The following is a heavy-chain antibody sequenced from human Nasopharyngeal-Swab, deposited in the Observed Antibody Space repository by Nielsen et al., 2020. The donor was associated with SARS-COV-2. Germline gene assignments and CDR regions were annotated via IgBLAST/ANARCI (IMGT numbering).Heavy chain of an antibody. V-gene: IGHV3-30-3*01. CDR3: ARDQGSSWYTYYYYYGMDV. Sequence: GESLKISCAASGFTFSSYAMHLVRQAPGKGLEWVAVISYDGSKKYYADSVKGRFIISRENSKNTLYLQMNSLRAEDTAVYYCARDQGSSWYTYYYYYGMDVWGQGTTVTVSS. CDR2: ISYDGSKK. D-gene: IGHD6-13*01. J-gene: IGHJ6*02. CDR1: GFTFSSYA.